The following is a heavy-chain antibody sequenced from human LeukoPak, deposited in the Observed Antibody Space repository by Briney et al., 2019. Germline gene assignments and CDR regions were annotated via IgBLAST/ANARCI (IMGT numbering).Heavy chain of an antibody. V-gene: IGHV3-33*01. J-gene: IGHJ5*02. Sequence: GGSLRLSCAASGFTFSSYGMHWVRQAPGKGLEWVAVIWYDGSNKYYADSVKGRFTLSRDNSKNTLYLQMNSLRAEDTAVYYCARDLPSYGDYSSVSWGQGTLVTVSS. CDR3: ARDLPSYGDYSSVS. CDR2: IWYDGSNK. CDR1: GFTFSSYG. D-gene: IGHD4-17*01.